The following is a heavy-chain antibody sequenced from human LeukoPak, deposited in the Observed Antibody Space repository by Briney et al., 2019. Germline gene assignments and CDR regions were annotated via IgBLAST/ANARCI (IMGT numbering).Heavy chain of an antibody. V-gene: IGHV3-21*01. CDR2: ISSSSSYI. D-gene: IGHD3-22*01. Sequence: AGGSLRLSCAASGFTFSSYSMNWVRQAPGKGLEWVSSISSSSSYIYYADSVKGRFTISRDNAKNSLYLQMNSLRAEDTAVYYCARDSRDSSGYYFDYWGQGTLVTVSS. CDR1: GFTFSSYS. CDR3: ARDSRDSSGYYFDY. J-gene: IGHJ4*02.